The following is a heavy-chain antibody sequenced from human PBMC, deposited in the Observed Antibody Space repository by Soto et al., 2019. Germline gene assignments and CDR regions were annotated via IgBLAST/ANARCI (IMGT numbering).Heavy chain of an antibody. CDR1: GYSFTNYW. D-gene: IGHD3-22*01. J-gene: IGHJ4*02. V-gene: IGHV5-10-1*01. CDR3: ARHGYYYDSSGPFDY. Sequence: PGESLKISCNGSGYSFTNYWISWVRQMPGKGLEWMGRIDPSDSYTNYSPSFQGHVTISADKSISTAYLQWSSLKASDTAMYYCARHGYYYDSSGPFDYWGQGTLVTVSS. CDR2: IDPSDSYT.